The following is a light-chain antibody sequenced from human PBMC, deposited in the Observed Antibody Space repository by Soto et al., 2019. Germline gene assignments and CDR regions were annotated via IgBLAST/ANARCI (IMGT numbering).Light chain of an antibody. J-gene: IGLJ1*01. Sequence: QSVLTQPASVSGSPGQSITISCTGTSSDVGSYNLVSWYQQHPGKAPKLMIYEVSKRPSGVSNRFSGSKSGNTASLTISGLQAGDEADYYCCSYAGSSTSYVFGTGTKVTVL. CDR3: CSYAGSSTSYV. CDR2: EVS. V-gene: IGLV2-23*02. CDR1: SSDVGSYNL.